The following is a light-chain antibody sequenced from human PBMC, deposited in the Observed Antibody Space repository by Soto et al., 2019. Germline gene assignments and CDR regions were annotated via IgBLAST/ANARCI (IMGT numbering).Light chain of an antibody. CDR1: GGSIAGNY. Sequence: NFMLTQPHSVSESPGKTVTISCTGGGGSIAGNYVHWYQQRPGGVPTILIYEDNERPSGVPDRFSGSKSGNTASLTISGLQAEDEADYYCSSYTSSSTLVFGTETKVTVL. CDR2: EDN. J-gene: IGLJ1*01. V-gene: IGLV6-57*02. CDR3: SSYTSSSTLV.